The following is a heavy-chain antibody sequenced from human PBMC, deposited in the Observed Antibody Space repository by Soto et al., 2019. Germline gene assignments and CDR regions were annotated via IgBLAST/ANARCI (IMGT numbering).Heavy chain of an antibody. V-gene: IGHV4-59*01. CDR2: IYYTGST. CDR3: ARGRHWLDY. CDR1: GGSIRNYD. D-gene: IGHD6-19*01. Sequence: SETQSLTCTVAGGSIRNYDWSWIRQPPGKGLEWIGYIYYTGSTNYNPSLKSRVTISVDTSENQFSLRLSSVTAADTAIYYCARGRHWLDYWGQGTLVTVSS. J-gene: IGHJ4*02.